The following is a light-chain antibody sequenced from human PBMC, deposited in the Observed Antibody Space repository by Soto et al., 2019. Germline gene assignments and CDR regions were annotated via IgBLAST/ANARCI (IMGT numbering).Light chain of an antibody. CDR2: GAS. CDR1: QSVSSSH. CDR3: QQYGSSPQT. J-gene: IGKJ1*01. V-gene: IGKV3-20*01. Sequence: EIVLTQFPGTLSLSPGERATLSCRASQSVSSSHLAWYQQKPGQAPRLLIYGASSRATGIPDRFSGSGSGTDFTLTISRLEPEDFAVYYCQQYGSSPQTFGQGTKVEIK.